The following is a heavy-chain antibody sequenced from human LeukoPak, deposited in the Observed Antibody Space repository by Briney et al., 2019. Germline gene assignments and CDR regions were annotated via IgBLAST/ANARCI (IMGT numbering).Heavy chain of an antibody. V-gene: IGHV3-74*01. D-gene: IGHD5-12*01. CDR2: INSDGSST. CDR3: ARGRNVVATSGYFDY. CDR1: GFTFSAYW. J-gene: IGHJ4*02. Sequence: GGSLRLSCAASGFTFSAYWIHWVRQSPGKGLVWVSRINSDGSSTSYADSVKGRFTISRDIPKNTLYLQMNSLRGEDTAVYFCARGRNVVATSGYFDYWGQGTLVTVSS.